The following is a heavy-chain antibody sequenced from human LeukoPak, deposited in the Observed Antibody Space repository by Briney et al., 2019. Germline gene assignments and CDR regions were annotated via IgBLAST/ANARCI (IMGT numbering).Heavy chain of an antibody. D-gene: IGHD1-26*01. V-gene: IGHV3-21*01. Sequence: GGSLILSCAASGFTFSSYSMNWVRQAPGKGLEWVSSISSSSSYIYYADSVKGRFTISRDNAKNSLYLQMNSLRAEDTAVYYCARGTSGSRTYNWFDPWGQGTLVTVSS. CDR3: ARGTSGSRTYNWFDP. CDR1: GFTFSSYS. CDR2: ISSSSSYI. J-gene: IGHJ5*02.